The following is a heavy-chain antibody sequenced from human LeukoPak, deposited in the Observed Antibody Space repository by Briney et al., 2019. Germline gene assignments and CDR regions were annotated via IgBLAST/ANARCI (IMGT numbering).Heavy chain of an antibody. D-gene: IGHD3-10*01. CDR2: IYYSGST. Sequence: SETLSLTCTVSGGSISSSSYYWGWIRQPPGKGLEWIVTIYYSGSTYYNPSLKSRVTISVDTSKNQFSLRLSSVTAADTAVYYCARHGSGSYHYFDYWGQGTLVTVSS. CDR1: GGSISSSSYY. CDR3: ARHGSGSYHYFDY. J-gene: IGHJ4*02. V-gene: IGHV4-39*01.